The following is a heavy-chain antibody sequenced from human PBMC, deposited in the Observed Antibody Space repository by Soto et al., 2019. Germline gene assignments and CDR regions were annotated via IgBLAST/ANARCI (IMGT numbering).Heavy chain of an antibody. J-gene: IGHJ6*03. V-gene: IGHV3-48*01. D-gene: IGHD6-6*01. CDR1: GFTFSSYS. Sequence: EVQLVESGGGLVQPGGSLRLSCAASGFTFSSYSMTWVRQAPGKGLEWVSYTSSGGVTIYYADSVQGRFTISRDNAKNSLYLQMNSLRAEDTAIYYCARRYSTSSRGAYMDVWGKGTTVTVSS. CDR3: ARRYSTSSRGAYMDV. CDR2: TSSGGVTI.